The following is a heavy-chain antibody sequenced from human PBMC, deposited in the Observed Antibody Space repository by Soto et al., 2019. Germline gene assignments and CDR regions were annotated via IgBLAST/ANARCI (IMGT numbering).Heavy chain of an antibody. CDR2: IYHRRST. CDR3: AGVRGPYCGGECFPPTPNGFDP. D-gene: IGHD2-21*01. J-gene: IGHJ5*02. Sequence: QLQLQESGSGLVKPSQTLSLTCAVSGGSISSGGYSWSWIRQPPGKVLEWIGYIYHRRSTYYTPSLKSRATLSVDRSKNQFTLKLSSVTAADSAVYYCAGVRGPYCGGECFPPTPNGFDPWGQGTLVTVSS. CDR1: GGSISSGGYS. V-gene: IGHV4-30-2*01.